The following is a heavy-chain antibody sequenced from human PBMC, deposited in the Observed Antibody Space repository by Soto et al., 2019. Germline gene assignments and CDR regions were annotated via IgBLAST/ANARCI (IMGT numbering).Heavy chain of an antibody. CDR3: AREQWLVRNWFDP. D-gene: IGHD6-19*01. J-gene: IGHJ5*02. Sequence: GASVKVSCKASGYTFTSYAMHWVRQAPGQRLEWMGWINAGNGNTKYSQKFQGRVTITRDTSASTAYMELSSLRSEDTAVYYCAREQWLVRNWFDPWGQGTLVTVSS. V-gene: IGHV1-3*01. CDR2: INAGNGNT. CDR1: GYTFTSYA.